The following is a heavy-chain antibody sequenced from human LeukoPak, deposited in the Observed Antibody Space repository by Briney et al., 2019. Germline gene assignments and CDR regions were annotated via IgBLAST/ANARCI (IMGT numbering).Heavy chain of an antibody. Sequence: GGSLRLSCAASEFSVGSNYMTWVRQAPGKGLEWVSLIYSGGSTYYADSVKGRFTISRDNAKNSLYLQMNSLRAEDTAVYYCAREYYDSSGYYYGLTYWGQGTLVTVSS. J-gene: IGHJ4*02. CDR2: IYSGGST. CDR3: AREYYDSSGYYYGLTY. CDR1: EFSVGSNY. V-gene: IGHV3-66*01. D-gene: IGHD3-22*01.